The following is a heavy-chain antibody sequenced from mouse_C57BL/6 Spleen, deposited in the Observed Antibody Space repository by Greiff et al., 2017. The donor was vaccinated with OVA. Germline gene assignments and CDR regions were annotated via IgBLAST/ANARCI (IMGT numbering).Heavy chain of an antibody. CDR3: ARPYYGSDWYFDV. V-gene: IGHV1-82*01. Sequence: QVQLKESGPELVKPGASVKISCKASGYAFSSSWMNWVKQRPGKGLEWIGRIYPGDGDTNYNGKFKGKATLTADKSSSTAYMQLSSLTSEDSAVYFCARPYYGSDWYFDVWGTGTTVTVSS. CDR2: IYPGDGDT. D-gene: IGHD2-10*01. J-gene: IGHJ1*03. CDR1: GYAFSSSW.